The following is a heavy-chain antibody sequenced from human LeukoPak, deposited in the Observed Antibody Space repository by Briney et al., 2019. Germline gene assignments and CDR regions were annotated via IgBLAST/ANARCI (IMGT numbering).Heavy chain of an antibody. CDR3: VRDFRSADY. Sequence: GGSLRLSCAASGFTFSSNWMYWVRQAPGKGLVWVSYISSDGSSTNYADSVKARFTTSRDNAKNTVYLQMNGLREEDTAVYYCVRDFRSADYWGQGTLVTVSS. J-gene: IGHJ4*02. CDR2: ISSDGSST. CDR1: GFTFSSNW. V-gene: IGHV3-74*01.